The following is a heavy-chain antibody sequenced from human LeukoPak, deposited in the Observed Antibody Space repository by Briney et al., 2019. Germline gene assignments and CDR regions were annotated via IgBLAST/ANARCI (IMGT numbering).Heavy chain of an antibody. CDR3: ARENYYDSSGYSLDY. CDR1: GYSFTSYW. Sequence: GESLKISCKGSGYSFTSYWIGWVRQMPGKGLEWMGIIYPGDSHIRYSPSFQGQVTISADKSISTAYLQWSSLKASDTAVYYCARENYYDSSGYSLDYWGQGTLVTVSS. CDR2: IYPGDSHI. D-gene: IGHD3-22*01. J-gene: IGHJ4*02. V-gene: IGHV5-51*01.